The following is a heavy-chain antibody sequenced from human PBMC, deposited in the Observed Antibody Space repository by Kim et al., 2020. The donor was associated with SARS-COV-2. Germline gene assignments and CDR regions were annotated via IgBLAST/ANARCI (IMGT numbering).Heavy chain of an antibody. Sequence: GGSLRLSCAVSGFTVSSNYMSWVRQAPGKGLEWVSVIYRDGSTYYSDSVKGRFTVSRDNSKNTLYLQMNSLRAEDTAVYYCARDNSGASGSYYYYGMDVWGQGTTVTVSS. CDR3: ARDNSGASGSYYYYGMDV. V-gene: IGHV3-66*01. J-gene: IGHJ6*02. CDR2: IYRDGST. CDR1: GFTVSSNY. D-gene: IGHD3-10*01.